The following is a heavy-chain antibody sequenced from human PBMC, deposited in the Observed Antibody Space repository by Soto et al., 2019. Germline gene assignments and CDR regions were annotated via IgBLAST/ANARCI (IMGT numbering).Heavy chain of an antibody. J-gene: IGHJ4*02. Sequence: ASAKVSCKASGYTFTSYAMHWVRQAPGQRLEWMGWINAGNGNTKYSQKFQGRVTITRDTSASTANMELSSLRSEDTAVYYCARAPSWYNFDYWGQGTLVTVSS. CDR3: ARAPSWYNFDY. V-gene: IGHV1-3*01. CDR1: GYTFTSYA. CDR2: INAGNGNT. D-gene: IGHD6-13*01.